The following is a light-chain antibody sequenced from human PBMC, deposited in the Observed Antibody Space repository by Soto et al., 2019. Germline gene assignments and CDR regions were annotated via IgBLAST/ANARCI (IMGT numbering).Light chain of an antibody. CDR2: RNN. CDR3: AAWDDSLSGRVV. CDR1: SSNIGSNY. Sequence: QSVLTQPHSASGTPGQRVTISCSGSSSNIGSNYVYWYQQLPGTAPKLLIYRNNQRPSGVPDRFSGSKSGTSASLAISGLRSQDEADYYGAAWDDSLSGRVVFGGGTKLTVL. V-gene: IGLV1-47*01. J-gene: IGLJ2*01.